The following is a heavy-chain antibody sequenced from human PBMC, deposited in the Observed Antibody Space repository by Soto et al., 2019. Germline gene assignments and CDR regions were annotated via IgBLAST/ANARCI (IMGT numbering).Heavy chain of an antibody. V-gene: IGHV4-34*01. CDR3: ARDYYGSGSYYEPIDAPYNWFDP. Sequence: PSETLSLTCAVYGGAFSGYYWSWIRQPPGKGLEGIGGINHSGSTNYNPSLRSRVTISVDTSKNQFSLKLSSVTAADTAVYYCARDYYGSGSYYEPIDAPYNWFDPWGQGTLVTVSS. D-gene: IGHD3-10*01. CDR1: GGAFSGYY. CDR2: INHSGST. J-gene: IGHJ5*02.